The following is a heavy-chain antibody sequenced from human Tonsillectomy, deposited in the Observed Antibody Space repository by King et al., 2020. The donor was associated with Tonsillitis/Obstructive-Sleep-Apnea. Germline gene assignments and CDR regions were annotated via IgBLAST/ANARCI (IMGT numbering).Heavy chain of an antibody. D-gene: IGHD3-10*01. J-gene: IGHJ4*02. CDR3: ARDRTAKGCGELLPFDY. Sequence: VQLVESGGGLVQPGGSLRLSCAASGFTFSSYEMNWVRQAPGKGLEWVSYISSSGSTIYYADSVKGRFTISRDNAKNSLYLQMNSLRAEDTAVYYCARDRTAKGCGELLPFDYWGQGTLVTVSS. CDR2: ISSSGSTI. CDR1: GFTFSSYE. V-gene: IGHV3-48*03.